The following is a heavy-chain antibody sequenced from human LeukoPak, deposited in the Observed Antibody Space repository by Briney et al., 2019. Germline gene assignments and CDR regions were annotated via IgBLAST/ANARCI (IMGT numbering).Heavy chain of an antibody. J-gene: IGHJ5*02. V-gene: IGHV4-34*01. CDR1: GGSFSGYY. Sequence: SETLSLTCAVYGGSFSGYYWSWIRQPPGKGLEWIGEINHSGSTNYNPSLKSRVTISVDTSKNQFSLKLSSVTAADTAVYYCARALSYYGSGSYPQFDPWGQGTLVTVSS. CDR3: ARALSYYGSGSYPQFDP. D-gene: IGHD3-10*01. CDR2: INHSGST.